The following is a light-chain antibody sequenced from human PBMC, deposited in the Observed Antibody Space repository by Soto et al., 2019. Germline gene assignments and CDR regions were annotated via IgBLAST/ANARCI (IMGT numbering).Light chain of an antibody. CDR3: AAWDDSLNGVV. J-gene: IGLJ2*01. CDR2: SNN. CDR1: SSNIGSNT. Sequence: QSVLTQPPSASGTPGQRVTVSCSGSSSNIGSNTVNWYQQLPGTAPKLLLYSNNQRPSGVPARFSGSQSGTSASLAISGLQSEDEAEYYCAAWDDSLNGVVFGGGTKLTVL. V-gene: IGLV1-44*01.